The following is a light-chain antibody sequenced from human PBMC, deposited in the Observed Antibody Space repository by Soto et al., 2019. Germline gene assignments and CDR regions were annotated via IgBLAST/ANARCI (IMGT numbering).Light chain of an antibody. CDR3: HQRQSWPRT. Sequence: EIGMTQSPATLSVSPGGRATLSCRGSRSVSSKVAWFQQKPGQSPRLLIYGLSTRATGVPVRFSASGTGTDFTPPISDVQPENFAVYYCHQRQSWPRTFGQATKVDIK. CDR1: RSVSSK. V-gene: IGKV3-15*01. CDR2: GLS. J-gene: IGKJ1*01.